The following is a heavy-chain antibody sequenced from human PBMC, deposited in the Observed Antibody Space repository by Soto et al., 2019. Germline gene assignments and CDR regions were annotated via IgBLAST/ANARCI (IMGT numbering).Heavy chain of an antibody. CDR2: IYYSGST. V-gene: IGHV4-31*03. D-gene: IGHD6-19*01. CDR1: GGSISRVNYY. Sequence: QVQLQESGPGLVKPSQTLSLTCSVSGGSISRVNYYWSWIRQHPGKGLEWIGYIYYSGSTYYNPSPKSRVTISVDTSKNQFSLKLSSVTVADTAVYYCARTWGSGCYYFDYWGQGTLVTVSS. J-gene: IGHJ4*02. CDR3: ARTWGSGCYYFDY.